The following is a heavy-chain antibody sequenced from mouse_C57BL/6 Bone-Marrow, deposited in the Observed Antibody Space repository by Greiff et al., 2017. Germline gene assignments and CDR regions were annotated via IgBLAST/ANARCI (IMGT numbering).Heavy chain of an antibody. CDR3: ARELRPHYFDY. V-gene: IGHV1-69*01. CDR2: IDPSASYT. CDR1: GYTFTSYW. J-gene: IGHJ2*01. Sequence: QVQLQQPGAELVMPGASVKLSCKASGYTFTSYWMHWVKQRPGQGLEWIGEIDPSASYTNYNQKFKGKSTLTVDKSSSTAYMQLISLTSEDSAVYYCARELRPHYFDYWGQGTTLTVSS. D-gene: IGHD3-2*02.